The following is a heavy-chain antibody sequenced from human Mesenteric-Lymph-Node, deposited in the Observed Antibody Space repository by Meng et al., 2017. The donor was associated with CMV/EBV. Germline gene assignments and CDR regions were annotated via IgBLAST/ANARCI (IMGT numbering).Heavy chain of an antibody. CDR3: ARGQVGATTLFDY. J-gene: IGHJ4*02. Sequence: SGASVTSDGNYGNWNRQPPGKGLEWIGYISYSGSTNYNSSLRSRVTISLDTSKNQFSLKLTSVTGADMAFYYCARGQVGATTLFDYWGQGTLVTVSS. CDR2: ISYSGST. V-gene: IGHV4-61*08. CDR1: GASVTSDGNY. D-gene: IGHD1-26*01.